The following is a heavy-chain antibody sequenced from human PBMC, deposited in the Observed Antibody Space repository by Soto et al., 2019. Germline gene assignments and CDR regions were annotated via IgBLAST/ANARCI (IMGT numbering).Heavy chain of an antibody. CDR1: GGSISSGGYS. D-gene: IGHD3-22*01. CDR2: MYHSGST. CDR3: ARGPYYYDSSGYFDY. Sequence: SETLSLTCAVSGGSISSGGYSWSWIRQPPGKGLEWIGYMYHSGSTYYNPPLKSRVTISIDRSKNQFSLKLSSVTAADTAVYYCARGPYYYDSSGYFDYWGQGTLVTVSS. J-gene: IGHJ4*02. V-gene: IGHV4-30-2*01.